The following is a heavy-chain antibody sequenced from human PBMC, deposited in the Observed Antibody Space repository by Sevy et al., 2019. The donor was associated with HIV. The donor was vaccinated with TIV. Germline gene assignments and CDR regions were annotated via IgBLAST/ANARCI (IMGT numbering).Heavy chain of an antibody. CDR3: VRKGWQQLATYHWYFDL. Sequence: GGSLRLSCAASGFTFSSYGMHWVRQGPGKGLEWVALIWHDGSNKYYADSVKGRFTVSRDNSKNTVDLQMNSLGAEDTAVYYCVRKGWQQLATYHWYFDLWGRGTLVTVSS. J-gene: IGHJ2*01. CDR1: GFTFSSYG. V-gene: IGHV3-33*01. CDR2: IWHDGSNK. D-gene: IGHD6-13*01.